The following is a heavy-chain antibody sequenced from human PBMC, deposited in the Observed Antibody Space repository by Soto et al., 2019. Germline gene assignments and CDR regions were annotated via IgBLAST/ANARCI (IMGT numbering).Heavy chain of an antibody. D-gene: IGHD6-19*01. J-gene: IGHJ5*02. CDR3: ARGRGRYSSGWSWFDP. CDR1: GDYIHVGGYY. Sequence: SETLSLTCSVSGDYIHVGGYYWTWIRQRPGKGLEWIGYIYYTGKTYYTPSLESRVTISVDKSKNQFSLTLTSVTAADTAVYFCARGRGRYSSGWSWFDPWGQGILVTVSS. V-gene: IGHV4-31*03. CDR2: IYYTGKT.